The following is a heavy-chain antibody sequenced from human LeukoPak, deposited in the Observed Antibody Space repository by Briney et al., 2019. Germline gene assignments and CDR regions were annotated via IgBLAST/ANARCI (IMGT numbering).Heavy chain of an antibody. J-gene: IGHJ4*02. CDR2: ISGSGGST. CDR3: ANNYYDLYYFDY. V-gene: IGHV3-23*01. D-gene: IGHD3-22*01. Sequence: GGSLRLSCAASGFTFSSYAMSWVRQAPGKGLEWVSAISGSGGSTYYADPVKGRFTISRDNSKNTLYLQMNSLRAEDTAVYYCANNYYDLYYFDYWGQGTLVTVSS. CDR1: GFTFSSYA.